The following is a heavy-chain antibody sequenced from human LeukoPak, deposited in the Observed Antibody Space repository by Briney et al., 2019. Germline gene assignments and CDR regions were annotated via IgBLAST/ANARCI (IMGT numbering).Heavy chain of an antibody. J-gene: IGHJ4*02. Sequence: SETLSLTCAVYGGSFSGYYWSWIRQPPGKGLEWIGEINHSGSTNYNPSLKSRVTIPVDTSKNQFSLKLSSVTAADTAVYYCASDIVATFDYWGQGTLVTVSS. CDR3: ASDIVATFDY. V-gene: IGHV4-34*01. CDR1: GGSFSGYY. CDR2: INHSGST. D-gene: IGHD5-12*01.